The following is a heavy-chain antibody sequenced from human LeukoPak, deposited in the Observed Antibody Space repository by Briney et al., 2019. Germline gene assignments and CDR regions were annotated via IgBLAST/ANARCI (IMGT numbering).Heavy chain of an antibody. CDR1: GGSISSYY. CDR2: IYTSGST. Sequence: SETLSLTCTVSGGSISSYYWSWIRQPAGKGLEWIGRIYTSGSTNYNPSLKSRVTMSVDTSKDQFSLKLSSVTAADTAVYYCARDSPANGDPDYWGQGTLVTVSS. CDR3: ARDSPANGDPDY. D-gene: IGHD4-17*01. V-gene: IGHV4-4*07. J-gene: IGHJ4*02.